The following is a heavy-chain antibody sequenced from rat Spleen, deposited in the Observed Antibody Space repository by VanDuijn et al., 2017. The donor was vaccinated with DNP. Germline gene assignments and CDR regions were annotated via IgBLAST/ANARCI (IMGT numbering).Heavy chain of an antibody. CDR3: ATRPSGSFDY. CDR1: GFTFSDYY. CDR2: IRYDGGST. J-gene: IGHJ2*01. Sequence: EVQLVESGGGFVQPGRSLKLSCAASGFTFSDYYMAWVRQAPTKGLEWVAYIRYDGGSTYYGESVKGRFTISRDNAKSTLYLQMHSLGSEDMATYYCATRPSGSFDYWGQGVMVTVSS. D-gene: IGHD5-1*01. V-gene: IGHV5-20*01.